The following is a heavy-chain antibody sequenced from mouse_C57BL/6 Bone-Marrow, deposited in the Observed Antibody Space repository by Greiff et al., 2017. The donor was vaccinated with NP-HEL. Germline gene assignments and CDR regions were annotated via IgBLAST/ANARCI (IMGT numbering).Heavy chain of an antibody. J-gene: IGHJ3*01. CDR1: GYTFTDYY. D-gene: IGHD1-1*01. CDR2: INPYNGGT. CDR3: ARYGGFRVAY. V-gene: IGHV1-19*01. Sequence: VQLQQSGPVLVKPGASVKMSCKASGYTFTDYYMNWVKQSHGKSLEWIGVINPYNGGTSYNQKFKGKATLTVDKSSSTAYMELNSLTSEDSAVYYCARYGGFRVAYWGQGTLVTVSA.